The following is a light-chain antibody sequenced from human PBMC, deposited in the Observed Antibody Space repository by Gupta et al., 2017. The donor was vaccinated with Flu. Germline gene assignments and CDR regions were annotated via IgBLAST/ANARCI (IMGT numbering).Light chain of an antibody. CDR2: SNH. Sequence: QSVLTQPHSASGTPGQRVTISCSGSSSNIGSNTVHWFQQFPGTAPKLLIYSNHQRPTGVPDRFSGSKSGTSASLAISGLQSEDEADYYCASWDDSLNGWVFGRGTKLTVL. J-gene: IGLJ3*02. V-gene: IGLV1-44*01. CDR1: SSNIGSNT. CDR3: ASWDDSLNGWV.